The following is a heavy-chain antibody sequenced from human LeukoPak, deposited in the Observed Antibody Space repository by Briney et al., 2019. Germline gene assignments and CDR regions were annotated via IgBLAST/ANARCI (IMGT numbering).Heavy chain of an antibody. CDR2: ISYDGSNK. V-gene: IGHV3-30*03. CDR1: GFIFSSYW. CDR3: ARKTGELIDY. J-gene: IGHJ4*02. Sequence: GGSLRLSCAASGFIFSSYWMHWVRQAPGKGLEWVAVISYDGSNKYYADSVKGRFTISRDNSKNTLYLQMNSLRAEDTAVYYCARKTGELIDYWGQGTLVTVSS. D-gene: IGHD1-26*01.